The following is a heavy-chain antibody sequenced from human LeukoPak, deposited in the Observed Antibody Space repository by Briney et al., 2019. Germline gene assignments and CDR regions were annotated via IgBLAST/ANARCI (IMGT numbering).Heavy chain of an antibody. D-gene: IGHD3-10*02. CDR2: IYSGGST. J-gene: IGHJ6*04. CDR1: EFFVGSNY. V-gene: IGHV3-66*01. Sequence: GGSLRLSCAASEFFVGSNYMTWVRQAPGKGLEWVSLIYSGGSTYYADSVKGRFTISRDNSKNTLYLQMNSLRAEDTAVYYCAELGITMIGGVWGKGTTVTISS. CDR3: AELGITMIGGV.